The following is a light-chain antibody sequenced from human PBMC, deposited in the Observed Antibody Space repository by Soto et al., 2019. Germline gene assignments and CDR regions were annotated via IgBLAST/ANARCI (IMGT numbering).Light chain of an antibody. CDR2: AAS. CDR1: QSISSY. CDR3: QQSYSMPLT. Sequence: DIQMTQSPSCLSASVGDRVTMTCRASQSISSYLNWYQQKPGKAPKLLIYAASSLQSGVPSRFSGSGSGTDVTLTISSLQPEDFATYYCQQSYSMPLTFGGGTKVDIK. J-gene: IGKJ4*01. V-gene: IGKV1-39*01.